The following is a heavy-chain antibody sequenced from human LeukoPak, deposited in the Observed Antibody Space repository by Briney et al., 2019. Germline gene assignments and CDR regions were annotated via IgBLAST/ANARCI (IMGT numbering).Heavy chain of an antibody. V-gene: IGHV5-51*01. CDR2: IYPGDSDT. CDR1: GYTFTSYW. Sequence: GESLKISCKGSGYTFTSYWIGWVRQMPGKGLEWMGLIYPGDSDTRYSPSFQGQFTISADKSISTAYLQWSSLKASDTAMYYCATPYPREYCSSTTCYFNYWGQGTLVTVSS. D-gene: IGHD2-2*01. CDR3: ATPYPREYCSSTTCYFNY. J-gene: IGHJ4*02.